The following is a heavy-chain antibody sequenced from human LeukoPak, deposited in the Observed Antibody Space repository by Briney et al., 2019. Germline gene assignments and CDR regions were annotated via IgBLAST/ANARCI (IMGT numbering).Heavy chain of an antibody. J-gene: IGHJ6*04. Sequence: GSLRLSCAASGFTFSSYAMHWVRQAPGKGLEYVSAISSNGGSTYYADSVKGRFTISRDNSKNTLYLQMGSLRAEGMAVYYCARASGYCSGGSCPLYYYGMDVWGKGTTVTVSS. CDR2: ISSNGGST. CDR1: GFTFSSYA. CDR3: ARASGYCSGGSCPLYYYGMDV. D-gene: IGHD2-15*01. V-gene: IGHV3-64*02.